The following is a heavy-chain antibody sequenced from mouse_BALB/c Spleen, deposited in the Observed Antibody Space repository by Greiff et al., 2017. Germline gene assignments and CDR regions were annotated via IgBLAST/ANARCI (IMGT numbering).Heavy chain of an antibody. CDR2: ISSGSSTI. D-gene: IGHD1-2*01. Sequence: EVQLQESGGGLVQPGGSRKLSCAASGFTFSSFGMHWVRQAPEKGLEWVAYISSGSSTIYYADTVKGRFTISRDNPKNTLFLQMTSLRSEDTAMYYCARGRFITTATYFDYWGQGTTLTVSS. CDR1: GFTFSSFG. V-gene: IGHV5-17*02. CDR3: ARGRFITTATYFDY. J-gene: IGHJ2*01.